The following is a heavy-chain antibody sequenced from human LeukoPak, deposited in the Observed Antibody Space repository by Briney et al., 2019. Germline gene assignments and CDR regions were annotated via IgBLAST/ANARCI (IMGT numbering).Heavy chain of an antibody. CDR3: ARTLGQIDSPLPY. V-gene: IGHV3-30*04. Sequence: GGSLRFSSPASGFTFRSFEMNWARQAPRKGLEWVAVISYDGSNKYYADSVKGRFTISRDNSKNTLYLQMNSLRAEDTAVYYCARTLGQIDSPLPYWGQGTLVTVSS. CDR1: GFTFRSFE. CDR2: ISYDGSNK. D-gene: IGHD3-9*01. J-gene: IGHJ4*02.